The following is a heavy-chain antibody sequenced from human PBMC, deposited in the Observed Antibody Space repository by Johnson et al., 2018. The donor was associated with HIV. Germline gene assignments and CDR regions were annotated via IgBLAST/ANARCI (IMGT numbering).Heavy chain of an antibody. V-gene: IGHV3-66*01. CDR2: LYSGGNT. D-gene: IGHD6-25*01. CDR3: AREGEWPQRPVGDAFDV. J-gene: IGHJ3*01. CDR1: GFSVSNNY. Sequence: VQLVESGGGLVQSGGSLRLSCGASGFSVSNNYMNWVRQAPGKGLEWVSVLYSGGNTYYADSVRGRFTISRDNSKNTLYLQMSSLKVEDTAMYYCAREGEWPQRPVGDAFDVWGQGTMVIVSS.